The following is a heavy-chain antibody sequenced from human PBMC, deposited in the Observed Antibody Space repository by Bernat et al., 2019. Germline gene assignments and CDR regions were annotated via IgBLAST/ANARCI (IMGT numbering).Heavy chain of an antibody. J-gene: IGHJ4*02. CDR1: GGSFSGYY. D-gene: IGHD6-13*01. CDR2: INHSGST. CDR3: ARGAQLVPFDY. V-gene: IGHV4-34*01. Sequence: QVQLQQWGAGLLKPSETLSLTCAVYGGSFSGYYWSWIRQPPGKGLEWIGEINHSGSTNYNPSLKSRVTISVDTSKKQFSLKLSSVTAADTAVYYCARGAQLVPFDYWGQGTLVTVSS.